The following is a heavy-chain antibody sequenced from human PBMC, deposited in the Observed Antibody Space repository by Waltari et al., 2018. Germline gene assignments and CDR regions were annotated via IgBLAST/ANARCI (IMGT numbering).Heavy chain of an antibody. CDR3: ARVKDYYDSSGYYFYWYFDL. CDR2: ISSNGGST. V-gene: IGHV3-64*01. CDR1: GFTFSSYA. D-gene: IGHD3-22*01. J-gene: IGHJ2*01. Sequence: EVQLVESGGGLVQPGGSLRLSCAASGFTFSSYAMHWVRQDPGKGLEYVSAISSNGGSTYYANSVEGRVTISRDNSKNTLYLQMGSLRAEDMAVYYCARVKDYYDSSGYYFYWYFDLWGRGTLVTVSS.